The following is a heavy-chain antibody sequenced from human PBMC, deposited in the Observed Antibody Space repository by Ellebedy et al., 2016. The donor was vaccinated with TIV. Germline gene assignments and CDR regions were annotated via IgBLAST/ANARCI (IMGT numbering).Heavy chain of an antibody. D-gene: IGHD3-22*01. CDR3: ARDSYYDSSTHHYYYGMDV. V-gene: IGHV3-48*02. Sequence: GGSLRLSXAASGFTFSSYSMNWVRQAPGKGLEWVSYISSSSSTIYYADSVKGRFTISRDNAKNSLYLQMNSLRDEDTAVYYCARDSYYDSSTHHYYYGMDVWGQGTTVTVSS. CDR1: GFTFSSYS. J-gene: IGHJ6*02. CDR2: ISSSSSTI.